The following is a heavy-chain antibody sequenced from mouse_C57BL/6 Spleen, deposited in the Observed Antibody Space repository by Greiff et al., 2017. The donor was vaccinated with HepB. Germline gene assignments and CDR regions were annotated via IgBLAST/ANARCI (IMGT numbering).Heavy chain of an antibody. D-gene: IGHD1-1*01. V-gene: IGHV1-80*01. CDR2: IYPGDGDT. J-gene: IGHJ1*03. CDR1: GYAFSSYW. CDR3: ARVGYYEGYFDV. Sequence: QVQLQQSGAELVKPGASVKISCKASGYAFSSYWMNWVKQRPGKGLEWIGQIYPGDGDTNYNGKFKGKATLTADKSSSTAYMQLSSLTSEDSAVYFCARVGYYEGYFDVWGTGTTVTVSS.